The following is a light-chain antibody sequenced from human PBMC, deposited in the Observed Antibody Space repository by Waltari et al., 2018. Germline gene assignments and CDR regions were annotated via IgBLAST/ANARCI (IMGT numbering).Light chain of an antibody. CDR3: QQYNKYPYT. CDR1: QSVSFW. Sequence: DIQLTQSPSTLSASVGDTVTITCRASQSVSFWVAWYQQKPGTAPKLLIYKASDLKGEVPSRFSGSGEGTEFTLTITRVQADDFATYYCQQYNKYPYTFGPGTKVDVK. J-gene: IGKJ2*01. V-gene: IGKV1-5*03. CDR2: KAS.